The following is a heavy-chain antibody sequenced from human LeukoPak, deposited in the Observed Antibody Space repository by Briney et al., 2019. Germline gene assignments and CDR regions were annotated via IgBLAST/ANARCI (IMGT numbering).Heavy chain of an antibody. CDR2: ISGSGGST. CDR3: AKDMSYYYDSSGYSGDAFDI. J-gene: IGHJ3*02. CDR1: GFTFSSYA. Sequence: GGSLRLSCAASGFTFSSYAMSWVRQAPGKGLEWVSAISGSGGSTYYADSVKGRFTISRDNSKNTLYLQMNSLRAEDTAVCYCAKDMSYYYDSSGYSGDAFDIWGQGTMVTVSS. V-gene: IGHV3-23*01. D-gene: IGHD3-22*01.